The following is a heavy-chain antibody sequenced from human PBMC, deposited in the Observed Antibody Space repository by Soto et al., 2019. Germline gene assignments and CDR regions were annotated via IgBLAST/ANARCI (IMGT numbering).Heavy chain of an antibody. CDR1: GYTYNSYD. CDR2: MNPNSGNT. V-gene: IGHV1-8*01. Sequence: QVQLVQSGAEVKKPGASVKVSCKASGYTYNSYDINWVRQATGQGLEWMGWMNPNSGNTGYAQKFQGRVTMTRNTSISTAYMELSSLRSEDTAVYYCARDYAYYDFWSGYSRDNWFDPWGQGTLVTVSS. CDR3: ARDYAYYDFWSGYSRDNWFDP. D-gene: IGHD3-3*01. J-gene: IGHJ5*02.